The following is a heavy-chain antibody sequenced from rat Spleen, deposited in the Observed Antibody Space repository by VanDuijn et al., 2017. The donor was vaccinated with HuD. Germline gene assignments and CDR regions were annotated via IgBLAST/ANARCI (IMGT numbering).Heavy chain of an antibody. CDR2: ITNSGGST. CDR3: TTDQGY. J-gene: IGHJ2*01. V-gene: IGHV5-27*01. CDR1: GFTFSNYG. Sequence: EVQLVESGGGLVQPGRSLKLSCAASGFTFSNYGMAWVRQAPTKGLEWVASITNSGGSTYYRDSVKGRFTISRDNAKSTLYLQMDSLRSEDTATYYCTTDQGYWGQGVMVTVSS.